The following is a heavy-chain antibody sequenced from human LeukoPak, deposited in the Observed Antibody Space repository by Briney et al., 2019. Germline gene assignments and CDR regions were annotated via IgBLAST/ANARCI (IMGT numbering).Heavy chain of an antibody. D-gene: IGHD3-3*01. V-gene: IGHV3-30*02. CDR2: IRYDGSNK. CDR1: GFTFSSHG. CDR3: AKEDPSHGGYYSWFDS. Sequence: GGSLRLSCVASGFTFSSHGLVWVRQAPGKGLEWVAFIRYDGSNKYYVDSVKGRFTISRDNSKNTLYLQMNSLRGEDTAVYYCAKEDPSHGGYYSWFDSWGQGTLVTVSS. J-gene: IGHJ5*01.